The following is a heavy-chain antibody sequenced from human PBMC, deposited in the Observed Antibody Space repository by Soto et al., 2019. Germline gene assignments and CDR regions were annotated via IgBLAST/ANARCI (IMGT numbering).Heavy chain of an antibody. CDR3: ARDERVDLSKTAVTTVTVNDAFDI. D-gene: IGHD4-17*01. Sequence: ASVKVSCKASGYTFTSYGISWVRQAPGQGLEWMGWISAYNGNTNYAQKLQGRVTMTTDTSTSTAYMELRSLRSDDTAVYYCARDERVDLSKTAVTTVTVNDAFDIWGQGTMVTVSS. J-gene: IGHJ3*02. CDR1: GYTFTSYG. CDR2: ISAYNGNT. V-gene: IGHV1-18*01.